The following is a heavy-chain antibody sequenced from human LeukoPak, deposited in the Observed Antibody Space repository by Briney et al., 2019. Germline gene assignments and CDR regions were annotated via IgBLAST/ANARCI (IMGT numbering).Heavy chain of an antibody. CDR1: GGSISTYY. Sequence: PSETLSLTCSVSGGSISTYYWSWIRQPPGKGLEWIGYIYYSGSTIYNPSLKSRVTISVDTSKNQFSLKLSSVTAADTAVYYCARGDPVGYWGQGTLVTVSS. D-gene: IGHD1-26*01. CDR2: IYYSGST. CDR3: ARGDPVGY. J-gene: IGHJ4*02. V-gene: IGHV4-59*08.